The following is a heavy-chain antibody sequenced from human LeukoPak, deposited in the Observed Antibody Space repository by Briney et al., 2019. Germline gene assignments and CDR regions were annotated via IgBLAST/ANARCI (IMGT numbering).Heavy chain of an antibody. D-gene: IGHD2-15*01. V-gene: IGHV4-34*01. CDR1: GESFSAYF. J-gene: IGHJ4*02. Sequence: SETLSLTCAVYGESFSAYFWNWIRQAPGKPLEYIGEINHRGSSHYNPSLRTRVTLSVDTSKNQFSLKLTSVTAADTAVYFCARRGSFDGYCSAGACDAGYYDSWGQGTPVTVSS. CDR2: INHRGSS. CDR3: ARRGSFDGYCSAGACDAGYYDS.